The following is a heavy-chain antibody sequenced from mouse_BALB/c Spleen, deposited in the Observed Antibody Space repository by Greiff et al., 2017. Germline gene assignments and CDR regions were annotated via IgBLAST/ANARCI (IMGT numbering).Heavy chain of an antibody. CDR3: AGGTTMILYYYAMDY. CDR2: ISYSGST. Sequence: EVKLVESGPSLVKPSQTLSLTCSVTGDSITSGYWNWIRKFPGNKLEYMGYISYSGSTYYNPSLKSRISITRDTSKNQYYLQLNSVTTEDTATYYCAGGTTMILYYYAMDYWGQGTSVTVSS. V-gene: IGHV3-8*02. J-gene: IGHJ4*01. CDR1: GDSITSGY. D-gene: IGHD2-4*01.